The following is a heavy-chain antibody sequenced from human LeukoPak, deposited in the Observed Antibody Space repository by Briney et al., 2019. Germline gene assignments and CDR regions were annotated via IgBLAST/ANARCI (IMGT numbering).Heavy chain of an antibody. Sequence: ASVKVSCKASGYIFTSYYMHWVRQAPGQGLEWMGIINPSGSSTSYAQKFQGRVTMTRDTSTSTVYMELSSLRSEDTAVYYCARGEVLRFLEWTLFDSWGQGTLVTVSS. V-gene: IGHV1-46*01. J-gene: IGHJ4*02. CDR2: INPSGSST. CDR3: ARGEVLRFLEWTLFDS. CDR1: GYIFTSYY. D-gene: IGHD3-3*01.